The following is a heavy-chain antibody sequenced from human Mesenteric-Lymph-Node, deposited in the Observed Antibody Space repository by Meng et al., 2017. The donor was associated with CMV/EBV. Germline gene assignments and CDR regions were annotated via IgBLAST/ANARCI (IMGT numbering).Heavy chain of an antibody. CDR1: GFTFSEYY. Sequence: GESLKISCAASGFTFSEYYMSWIRQAPGKGLEWVSYISSSGSTIYYADSVKGRFTISRDNAKNSLYLQMNSLRAEDTAVYYCASSSSSTLFGYWAQGTLVTVSS. D-gene: IGHD6-6*01. J-gene: IGHJ4*02. V-gene: IGHV3-11*04. CDR2: ISSSGSTI. CDR3: ASSSSSTLFGY.